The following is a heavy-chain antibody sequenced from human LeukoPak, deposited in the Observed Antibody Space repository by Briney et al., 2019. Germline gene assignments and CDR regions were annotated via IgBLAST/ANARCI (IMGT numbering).Heavy chain of an antibody. J-gene: IGHJ4*02. CDR2: IYYSGST. CDR1: GGSISRSSYY. Sequence: SETLSLTCTVSGGSISRSSYYWGWIRQPPGKRLEWIGSIYYSGSTYYNPSLKSRVTISVDTSKNQFSLKLSSVTAADTAVYYCASSAEWELTNDYWGQGTLVTVSS. CDR3: ASSAEWELTNDY. V-gene: IGHV4-39*07. D-gene: IGHD1-26*01.